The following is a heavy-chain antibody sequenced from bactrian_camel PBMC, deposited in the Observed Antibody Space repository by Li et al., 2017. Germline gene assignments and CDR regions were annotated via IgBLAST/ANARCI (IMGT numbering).Heavy chain of an antibody. V-gene: IGHV3S40*01. CDR2: IYTGDGST. CDR3: AAVEGWLLPDGYEYNY. CDR1: GYPYTSIC. Sequence: VQLVESGGGSVQAGESLRLSCAASGYPYTSICMGYFRQAPGKEREGVAVIYTGDGSTYYSDSVRGRFTVSQADAKNTVYLQMNSLKPDDTAMYYCAAVEGWLLPDGYEYNYWGQGTQVTVS. J-gene: IGHJ4*01. D-gene: IGHD2*01.